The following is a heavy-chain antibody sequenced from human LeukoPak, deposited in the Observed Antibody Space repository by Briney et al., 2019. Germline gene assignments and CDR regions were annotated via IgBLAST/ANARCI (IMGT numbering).Heavy chain of an antibody. CDR2: IYHSGST. Sequence: PSETLSLTCTVSGGSISRYYWSWFRQPPGKGLEWIAYIYHSGSTNYNPSLKSRVTISLDTSKNQLSLKLRSVTATDTAVYYCARNASNKGSSSLIDYWGQGTLVTVSS. CDR1: GGSISRYY. CDR3: ARNASNKGSSSLIDY. D-gene: IGHD6-6*01. V-gene: IGHV4-59*08. J-gene: IGHJ4*02.